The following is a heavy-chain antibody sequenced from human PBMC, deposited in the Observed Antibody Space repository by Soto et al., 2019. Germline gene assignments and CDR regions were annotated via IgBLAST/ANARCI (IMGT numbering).Heavy chain of an antibody. CDR1: GFTFSSYA. V-gene: IGHV3-23*01. J-gene: IGHJ6*02. Sequence: GGSLRLSCAASGFTFSSYAMSWVRQAPGKGLEWVSAISGSGGSTYYADSVKGRFTISRDNSKNTLYLQMNSLRAEDTAVYYCAKGSMDDTHYCGMDVWGQGTTVTVSS. D-gene: IGHD3-10*01. CDR3: AKGSMDDTHYCGMDV. CDR2: ISGSGGST.